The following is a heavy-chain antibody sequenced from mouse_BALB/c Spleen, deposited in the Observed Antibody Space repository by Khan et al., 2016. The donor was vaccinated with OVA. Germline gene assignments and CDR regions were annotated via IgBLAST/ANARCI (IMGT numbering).Heavy chain of an antibody. CDR1: GYTFTNYW. Sequence: QVQLQQSGAELAKPGASVKMSCKASGYTFTNYWMHWVKQRPGQGLEWIGYIDPTTGYTEYNQKFKDKATLTADKSSSTAYMQLSSLTSEDSAVYYCTSHGSTDTLFGYWGQGTLVTVSA. CDR2: IDPTTGYT. J-gene: IGHJ3*01. CDR3: TSHGSTDTLFGY. D-gene: IGHD1-1*01. V-gene: IGHV1-7*01.